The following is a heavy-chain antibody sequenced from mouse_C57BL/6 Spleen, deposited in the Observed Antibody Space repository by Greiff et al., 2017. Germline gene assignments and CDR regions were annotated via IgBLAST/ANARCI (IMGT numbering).Heavy chain of an antibody. D-gene: IGHD1-1*01. CDR1: GYTFTSYW. CDR2: IYPGNSDT. Sequence: VHVKQSGTVLARPGASVKMSCKTSGYTFTSYWMHWVKQRHGQGLEWIGAIYPGNSDTSYNPKFKGKANLTAVTSASTAYMELSSLTNEDSAVYYCTRGVTTVVGYAMDYWGQGTSVTVSS. CDR3: TRGVTTVVGYAMDY. V-gene: IGHV1-5*01. J-gene: IGHJ4*01.